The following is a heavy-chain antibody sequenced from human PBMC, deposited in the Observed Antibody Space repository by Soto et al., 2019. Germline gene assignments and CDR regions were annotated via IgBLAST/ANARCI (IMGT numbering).Heavy chain of an antibody. CDR3: ARVANRSPSSSWSDPYYYYYYGMDV. J-gene: IGHJ6*02. D-gene: IGHD6-13*01. V-gene: IGHV3-33*01. CDR2: IWYDGSNK. CDR1: GFTFSSYG. Sequence: GGSLRLSCAASGFTFSSYGMHWVRQAPGKGLEWVAVIWYDGSNKYYADSVKGRFTISRDNSKNTLYLQMNSLRAEDTAVYYCARVANRSPSSSWSDPYYYYYYGMDVWGQGTTVTVSS.